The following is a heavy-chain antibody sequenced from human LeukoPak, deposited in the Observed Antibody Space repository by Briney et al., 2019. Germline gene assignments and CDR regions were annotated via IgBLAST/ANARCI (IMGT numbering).Heavy chain of an antibody. CDR2: LKSKTDGGTT. J-gene: IGHJ4*02. CDR3: TTTIAGLKSTVVAYYFDY. D-gene: IGHD4-23*01. Sequence: PGGSLRLSCAASGFTFSNAWMSWVRQAPGKGLEWVGRLKSKTDGGTTDYAAPVKGRFTISREDSKNTLYLQMNSLKTEDTAVYYCTTTIAGLKSTVVAYYFDYWGQGTLVTVSS. V-gene: IGHV3-15*01. CDR1: GFTFSNAW.